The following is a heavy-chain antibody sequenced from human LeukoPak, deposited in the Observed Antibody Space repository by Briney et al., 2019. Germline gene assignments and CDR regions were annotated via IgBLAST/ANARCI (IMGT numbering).Heavy chain of an antibody. CDR1: GGSFSGYY. D-gene: IGHD5-24*01. Sequence: SETLSFTCAVYGGSFSGYYWSWIRQPPGKGLEWIGYIYSGGSTNYNPSLKSRVTISVDTSKNQFSLKLSSVTAADTAVYYCASSLIRDGYNVDYWGQGTLVTVSS. CDR2: IYSGGST. J-gene: IGHJ4*02. CDR3: ASSLIRDGYNVDY. V-gene: IGHV4-59*01.